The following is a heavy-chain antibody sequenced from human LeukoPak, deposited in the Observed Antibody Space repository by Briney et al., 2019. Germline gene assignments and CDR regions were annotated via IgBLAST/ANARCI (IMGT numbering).Heavy chain of an antibody. CDR3: ARGPYFLGYCSGGSCYSGWFDP. CDR1: GGSFSGYY. D-gene: IGHD2-15*01. CDR2: INHTGSP. V-gene: IGHV4-34*01. J-gene: IGHJ5*02. Sequence: SESLFQACAVYGGSFSGYYWSWIRQTPGKGLEWIGEINHTGSPNYNPSLKSRVTISEDTSKNQFSLRLTSVTAADTAVYYCARGPYFLGYCSGGSCYSGWFDPWGQGTQVTVSS.